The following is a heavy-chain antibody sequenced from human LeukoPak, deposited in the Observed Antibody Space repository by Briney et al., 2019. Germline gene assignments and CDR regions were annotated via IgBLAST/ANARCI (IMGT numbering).Heavy chain of an antibody. Sequence: SETLSLTCSVSGGSTRTSTSYWGWVRQPPGKGLEWIGSIHYSGSTYKNPSLKSRVTISMDTSKSQFSLKVTSLTAADSAVYFCARESSSSRYFMDDWGRGTTVTVSS. CDR2: IHYSGST. V-gene: IGHV4-39*07. CDR1: GGSTRTSTSY. D-gene: IGHD6-6*01. CDR3: ARESSSSRYFMDD. J-gene: IGHJ6*03.